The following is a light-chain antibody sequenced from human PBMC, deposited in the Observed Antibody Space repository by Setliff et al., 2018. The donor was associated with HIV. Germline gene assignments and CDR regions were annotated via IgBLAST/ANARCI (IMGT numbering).Light chain of an antibody. V-gene: IGLV2-14*03. CDR2: DVT. Sequence: QSVLTQPASVSGSPGQSITISCIGTSSDVGGYDFVSWYQQRPDKAPKLIIFDVTERPSGVSHRFSGSKSGTSASLAIAGLQAEDEADYYCQSYDSSLSGYVFGTGTKVTVL. CDR1: SSDVGGYDF. CDR3: QSYDSSLSGYV. J-gene: IGLJ1*01.